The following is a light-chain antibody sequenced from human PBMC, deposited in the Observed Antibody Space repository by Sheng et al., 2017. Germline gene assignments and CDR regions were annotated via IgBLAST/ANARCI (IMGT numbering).Light chain of an antibody. CDR1: QGISSY. V-gene: IGKV1-9*01. CDR3: QQLNTNGT. J-gene: IGKJ1*01. CDR2: AAS. Sequence: DIQLTQSPSFLSASVGDRVTITCRASQGISSYLAWYQQKPGKAPKLLIYAASTLQSGVPSRFSGSGSGTEFTLTISSLQPEDFATYYCQQLNTNGTFGQGTKVE.